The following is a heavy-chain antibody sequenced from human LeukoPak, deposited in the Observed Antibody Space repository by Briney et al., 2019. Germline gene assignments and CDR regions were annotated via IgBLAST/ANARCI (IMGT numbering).Heavy chain of an antibody. D-gene: IGHD6-19*01. J-gene: IGHJ4*02. CDR2: ISSSSSTI. CDR1: GFTFSSCS. CDR3: AKRYSSGWYDY. Sequence: GGSLRLSCAASGFTFSSCSMNWVRQAPGKGLEWLSYISSSSSTIYYADSVKGRFTISRDNSKNTLYLQMNSLRAEDTAVYYCAKRYSSGWYDYWGQGTLVTVSS. V-gene: IGHV3-48*01.